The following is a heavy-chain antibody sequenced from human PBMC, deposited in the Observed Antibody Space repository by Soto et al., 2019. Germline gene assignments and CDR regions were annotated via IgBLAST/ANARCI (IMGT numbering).Heavy chain of an antibody. V-gene: IGHV4-39*01. CDR2: IFYSGST. Sequence: SETLSLTCTVSGGSISSGGYYWSWIRQHPGKGLEWIGTIFYSGSTYYNPSLKSRVTISVDTSKNQFSLKLTSVTAADTALYYCARRYGWLYFDYWGQGSLVTVSS. CDR3: ARRYGWLYFDY. CDR1: GGSISSGGYY. J-gene: IGHJ4*02. D-gene: IGHD6-19*01.